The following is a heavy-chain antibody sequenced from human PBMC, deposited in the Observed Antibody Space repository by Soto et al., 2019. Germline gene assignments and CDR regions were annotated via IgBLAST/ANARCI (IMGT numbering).Heavy chain of an antibody. V-gene: IGHV4-34*01. Sequence: QVQLQQWGAGLLKPSETLSLTCAVYGGSFSGYYLTWIRQPPWTGLEWIGEINHSGRPNYNPSLKSRVTISVDTSKNQFSLKLTSVTAAAPAVYSCARDKITGLFDYWGQGTLVTVSS. CDR3: ARDKITGLFDY. CDR2: INHSGRP. CDR1: GGSFSGYY. D-gene: IGHD2-8*02. J-gene: IGHJ4*02.